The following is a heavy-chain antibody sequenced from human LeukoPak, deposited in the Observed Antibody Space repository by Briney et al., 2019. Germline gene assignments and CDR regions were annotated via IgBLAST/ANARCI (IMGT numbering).Heavy chain of an antibody. V-gene: IGHV1-69*06. CDR3: ARDLVPGFDGDPGDWFDP. Sequence: GASVKVSCKASGGTFSSYAISWVRQAPGQGLEWMGGIIPIFGTANYAQKFQGRVTITADKSTSTAYMELSSLRSEDTAVYYCARDLVPGFDGDPGDWFDPWGQGTLVTVSS. CDR2: IIPIFGTA. D-gene: IGHD4-17*01. CDR1: GGTFSSYA. J-gene: IGHJ5*02.